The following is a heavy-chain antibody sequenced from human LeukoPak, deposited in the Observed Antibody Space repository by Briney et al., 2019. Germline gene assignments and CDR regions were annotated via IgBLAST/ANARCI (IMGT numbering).Heavy chain of an antibody. J-gene: IGHJ4*02. Sequence: GASVKVSCKVSGYTLTELPMHWVRQAPGKGLEWMGGFDPEDGETIYAQKFQGRVTMTEDTSTDTAYMELSSLRSEDTAVYYCATVVAVGGGFYFDYWGQGTLVTVSS. CDR2: FDPEDGET. CDR3: ATVVAVGGGFYFDY. CDR1: GYTLTELP. D-gene: IGHD6-19*01. V-gene: IGHV1-24*01.